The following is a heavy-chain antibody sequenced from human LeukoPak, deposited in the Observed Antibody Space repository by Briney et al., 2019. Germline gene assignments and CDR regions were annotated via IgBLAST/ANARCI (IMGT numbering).Heavy chain of an antibody. CDR3: ARAPHNCSGDRCYSRWFDP. CDR1: GYSISSGYL. V-gene: IGHV4-38-2*02. CDR2: IDWRGSS. Sequence: SETLSLTCTVSGYSISSGYLWGWIRQPPGKGLEWIGSIDWRGSSYYNPSLNSLVTISVDTARNQFSLKMTSVTAADTAVYYCARAPHNCSGDRCYSRWFDPWGQGTLVIVSS. J-gene: IGHJ5*02. D-gene: IGHD2-15*01.